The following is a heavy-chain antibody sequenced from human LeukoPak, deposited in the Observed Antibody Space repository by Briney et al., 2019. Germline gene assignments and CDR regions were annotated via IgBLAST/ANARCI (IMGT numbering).Heavy chain of an antibody. CDR1: GFTFSSYA. CDR3: ARAHIVGATIDY. D-gene: IGHD1-26*01. Sequence: PGGSLRLSCAASGFTFSSYAMSWVRQAPGKGLEWVSAISGSGGSTYYADSVKGRFTISRDNAKNSLYLQMNSLRAEDTAAYHCARAHIVGATIDYWGQGTLVTVSS. V-gene: IGHV3-23*01. J-gene: IGHJ4*02. CDR2: ISGSGGST.